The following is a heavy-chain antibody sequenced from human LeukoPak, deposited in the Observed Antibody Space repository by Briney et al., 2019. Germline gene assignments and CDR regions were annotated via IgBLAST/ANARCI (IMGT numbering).Heavy chain of an antibody. CDR3: ARAVAVTTLDNY. J-gene: IGHJ4*02. CDR1: GYTFTSYG. Sequence: GASVKVSCKASGYTFTSYGISWVRQAPGQGPEWMGWISAYNGNTNYAQKLQGRVTMTTDTSTSTAHMELRSLRSDDTAVYYCARAVAVTTLDNYWGQGTLVTVSS. D-gene: IGHD4-17*01. V-gene: IGHV1-18*01. CDR2: ISAYNGNT.